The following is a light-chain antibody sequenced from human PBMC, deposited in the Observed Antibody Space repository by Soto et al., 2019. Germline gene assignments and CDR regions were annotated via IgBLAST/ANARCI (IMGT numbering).Light chain of an antibody. CDR3: SSYAGSNTHVV. J-gene: IGLJ2*01. CDR2: EVS. Sequence: QSVLTQPPSASGSPGQSVTISCTGTSSDVGGYSYVSWYQQHPGKAPKLMIYEVSKRPSGVPDRFSGSKSGNTASLTVSGLQAEDEADYYCSSYAGSNTHVVFGGGTQLTVL. CDR1: SSDVGGYSY. V-gene: IGLV2-8*01.